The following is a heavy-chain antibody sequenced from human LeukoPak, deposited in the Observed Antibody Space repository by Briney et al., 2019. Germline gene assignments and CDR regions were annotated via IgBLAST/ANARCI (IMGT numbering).Heavy chain of an antibody. CDR1: GFSFSSYW. J-gene: IGHJ6*02. Sequence: GGSLRLSCAASGFSFSSYWMSWVRQAPGKGLEWVAIIKQDGSERYYVDSVKGRFTISRDNSRNSLYLQMDILRAEDTAVYYCARGGDYNFWSGNSYGMDVWGQGTTVSVSS. CDR2: IKQDGSER. CDR3: ARGGDYNFWSGNSYGMDV. D-gene: IGHD3-3*01. V-gene: IGHV3-7*01.